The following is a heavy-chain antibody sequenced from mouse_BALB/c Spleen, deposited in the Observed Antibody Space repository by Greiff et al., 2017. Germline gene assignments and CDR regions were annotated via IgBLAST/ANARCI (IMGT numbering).Heavy chain of an antibody. J-gene: IGHJ3*01. Sequence: EVKLQESGPGLVKPSQSLSLTCSVTGYSITSGYYWNWIRQFPGNKLEWMGYISYDGSNNYNPSLKNRISITRDTSKNQFFLKLNSVTTEDTATYYCARAQTGTFAYWGQGTLVTVSA. CDR2: ISYDGSN. V-gene: IGHV3-6*02. D-gene: IGHD4-1*01. CDR1: GYSITSGYY. CDR3: ARAQTGTFAY.